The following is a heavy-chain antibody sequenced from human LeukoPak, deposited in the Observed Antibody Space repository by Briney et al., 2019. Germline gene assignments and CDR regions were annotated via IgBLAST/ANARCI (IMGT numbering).Heavy chain of an antibody. V-gene: IGHV4-59*01. J-gene: IGHJ4*02. D-gene: IGHD2-2*02. CDR3: ARVVPEGYSDY. Sequence: SETLSLTCTVSGGSISSYYWSWIRQPPGKGLEWIGYIYYSGSTNYNPSLKSRVTISVDTSKNQFSLKLSSVTAADTAVYYCARVVPEGYSDYWGQGTPVTVSS. CDR1: GGSISSYY. CDR2: IYYSGST.